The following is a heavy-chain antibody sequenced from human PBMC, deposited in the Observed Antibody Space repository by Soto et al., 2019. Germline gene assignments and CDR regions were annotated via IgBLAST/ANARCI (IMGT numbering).Heavy chain of an antibody. CDR2: FNPNSGDT. D-gene: IGHD6-19*01. CDR1: GYTFSAYS. V-gene: IGHV1-2*02. J-gene: IGHJ4*02. Sequence: ASVKVSCKASGYTFSAYSMHWVRQAPGQGLEWMGWFNPNSGDTIYAQKFQGRVTLTRDTSISTAYMELYSLTPDDTAVYYCAREASAVISLDYWGQGTLVSVSS. CDR3: AREASAVISLDY.